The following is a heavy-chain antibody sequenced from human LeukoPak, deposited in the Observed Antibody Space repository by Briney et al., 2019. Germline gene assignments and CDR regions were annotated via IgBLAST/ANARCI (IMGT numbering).Heavy chain of an antibody. V-gene: IGHV4-31*03. Sequence: SETLSLTCTVSGGSISSGGYYWSWIRQHPGKGLEWIGYIYYSGSTYYNPSLKSRVTISVDTSKNQFSLKLSSVTAGDTAVYYCARGYDSSGYYDTIFDYWGQGTLVTVSS. D-gene: IGHD3-22*01. J-gene: IGHJ4*02. CDR1: GGSISSGGYY. CDR3: ARGYDSSGYYDTIFDY. CDR2: IYYSGST.